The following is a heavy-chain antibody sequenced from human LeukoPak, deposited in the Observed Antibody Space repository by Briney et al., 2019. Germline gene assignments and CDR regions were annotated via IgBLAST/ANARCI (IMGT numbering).Heavy chain of an antibody. CDR2: INTNTGNP. CDR3: ARGSEPMVAATLADYYYIDV. D-gene: IGHD2-15*01. V-gene: IGHV7-4-1*02. J-gene: IGHJ6*03. Sequence: ASVKVSCKASGYTFSGYAMNWVRQAPGQGLEWMGWINTNTGNPTYAQGFTGRFVFSLDTSVTTAYQQISSLKAEDTAVYYCARGSEPMVAATLADYYYIDVWGKGTTVTVSS. CDR1: GYTFSGYA.